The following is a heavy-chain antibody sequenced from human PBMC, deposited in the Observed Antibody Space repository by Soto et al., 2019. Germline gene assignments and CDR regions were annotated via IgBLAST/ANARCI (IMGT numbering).Heavy chain of an antibody. D-gene: IGHD1-7*01. J-gene: IGHJ4*02. Sequence: PSETLSLTCTVSGGSISSYYWSWIRQPPGKGLEWIGYIYYSGSTNYNPSLKSRVTISVDTSKNQFSLKLSSVTAADTAVYYCARGSITGTTHWGQGTLVTVSS. CDR3: ARGSITGTTH. V-gene: IGHV4-59*01. CDR2: IYYSGST. CDR1: GGSISSYY.